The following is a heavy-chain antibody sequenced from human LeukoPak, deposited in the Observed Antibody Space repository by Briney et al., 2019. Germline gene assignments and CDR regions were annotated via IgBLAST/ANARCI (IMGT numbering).Heavy chain of an antibody. D-gene: IGHD3-10*01. CDR2: INAGNGNT. CDR1: RYTFTSSA. CDR3: ARVTMVRGVIRAFDI. J-gene: IGHJ3*02. V-gene: IGHV1-3*01. Sequence: ASVKVSCKASRYTFTSSAMHWVRQAPGQRLECMGWINAGNGNTKYSQKFQGRVTITRDTSASTAYMELSSLKDTAVYYCARVTMVRGVIRAFDIWGQGTMVTVSS.